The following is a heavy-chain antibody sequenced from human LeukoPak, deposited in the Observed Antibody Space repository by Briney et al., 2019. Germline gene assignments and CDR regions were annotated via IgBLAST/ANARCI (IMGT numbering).Heavy chain of an antibody. CDR3: ARDPLAVAGISPNWFDP. CDR1: GFTLRTYG. J-gene: IGHJ5*02. CDR2: ISGGGGST. V-gene: IGHV3-23*01. D-gene: IGHD6-19*01. Sequence: PGGSLRLSCAASGFTLRTYGWSWVRQAPGKGLEWVSAISGGGGSTHYIETVKGRFTIFSDISKNTLYLQMNSLRAEDTAVYYCARDPLAVAGISPNWFDPWGQGTLVTVSS.